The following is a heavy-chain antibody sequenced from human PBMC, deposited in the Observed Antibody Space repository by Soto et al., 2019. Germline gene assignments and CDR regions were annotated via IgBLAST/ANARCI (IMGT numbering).Heavy chain of an antibody. CDR2: INHSGST. CDR3: ARSQRDTVTTYYMDV. CDR1: GGSFSGYY. D-gene: IGHD4-17*01. Sequence: QVQLQQWGAGLLKPSETLSLICAVYGGSFSGYYWSWIRQPPGKGLEWIGEINHSGSTNYNPSLKSRVTISVDTSKNQFSLKLSSVTAADTAVYYCARSQRDTVTTYYMDVWGKGTTVTVSS. J-gene: IGHJ6*03. V-gene: IGHV4-34*01.